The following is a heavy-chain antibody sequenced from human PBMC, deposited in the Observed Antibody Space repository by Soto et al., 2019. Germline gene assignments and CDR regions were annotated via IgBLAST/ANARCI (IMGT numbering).Heavy chain of an antibody. V-gene: IGHV3-23*01. CDR2: ISASGGHT. CDR3: VKKLDRMGYGRYA. CDR1: GFSFSSYA. Sequence: GGSLRLSCAAAGFSFSSYAMSWVRQAPGKGLEWVSGISASGGHTYHADSVKGRFTISRDNPKNTLYLLMNSLRAEDTAVYYCVKKLDRMGYGRYAWGQGTLVTVSS. D-gene: IGHD5-12*01. J-gene: IGHJ5*02.